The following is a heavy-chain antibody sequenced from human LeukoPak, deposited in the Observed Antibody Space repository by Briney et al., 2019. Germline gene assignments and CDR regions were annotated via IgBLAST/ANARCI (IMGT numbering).Heavy chain of an antibody. CDR1: GFTFSSYE. CDR3: ARVGYSYGLDYFDY. Sequence: GGSLRLSCGASGFTFSSYEMNWVRQAPGKGLEWVSYISSSGSTIYHSDSVKGRFTISRDNAKNSLYLQMNSLRAEDTAVYYCARVGYSYGLDYFDYWGQGNLVTVSS. J-gene: IGHJ4*02. V-gene: IGHV3-48*03. CDR2: ISSSGSTI. D-gene: IGHD5-18*01.